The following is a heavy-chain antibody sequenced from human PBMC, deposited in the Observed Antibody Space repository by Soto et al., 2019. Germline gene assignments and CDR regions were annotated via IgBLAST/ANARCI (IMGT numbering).Heavy chain of an antibody. CDR1: GFTFSRFE. CDR2: ISSSGSTA. CDR3: TRAAWFPYLSFY. Sequence: PGGSLSLSCAASGFTFSRFELHWVRQAPGKGLEWISYISSSGSTAYYASSVEGRFTISRDNANNPVYLQMDSLRAEDTALYYCTRAAWFPYLSFYWGQGALVTVSS. V-gene: IGHV3-48*03. J-gene: IGHJ4*02. D-gene: IGHD3-10*01.